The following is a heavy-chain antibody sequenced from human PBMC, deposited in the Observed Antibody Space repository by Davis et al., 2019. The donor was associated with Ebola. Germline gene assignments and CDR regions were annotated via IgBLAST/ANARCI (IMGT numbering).Heavy chain of an antibody. D-gene: IGHD6-13*01. J-gene: IGHJ5*02. CDR2: ISYDGSNK. Sequence: GESLKISYAASGFTFSSYGMHWVRQAPGKGLEWVAVISYDGSNKYYADSVKGRFTISRDNSKNTLYLQMNSLRAEDTAVYYCPRGAAAGTFLVWFDPWGQGTLVTVSS. V-gene: IGHV3-30*03. CDR3: PRGAAAGTFLVWFDP. CDR1: GFTFSSYG.